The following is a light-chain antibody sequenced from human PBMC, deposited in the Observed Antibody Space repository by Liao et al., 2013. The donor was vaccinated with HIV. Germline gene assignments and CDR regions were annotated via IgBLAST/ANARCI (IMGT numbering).Light chain of an antibody. Sequence: SYVLTQPPSVSVAPGKTARITCGGNNIGSKSVHWYQQKPGQAPVLVIYYDSDRPSGIPERFSGSNSGNTATLTISGTQAMDESDYYCQAWDFSTAIFGGGTKLTVL. CDR2: YDS. J-gene: IGLJ2*01. V-gene: IGLV3-21*01. CDR3: QAWDFSTAI. CDR1: NIGSKS.